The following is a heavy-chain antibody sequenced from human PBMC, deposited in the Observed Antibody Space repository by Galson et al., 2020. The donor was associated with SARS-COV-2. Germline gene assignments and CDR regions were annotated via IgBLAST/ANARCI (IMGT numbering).Heavy chain of an antibody. D-gene: IGHD5-12*01. J-gene: IGHJ6*02. CDR3: ARLVYPPSINYYGMDV. V-gene: IGHV5-51*01. CDR2: IYPGDSDT. CDR1: GYRFTRTW. Sequence: GESLKTSCQASGYRFTRTWIALVRQTPGKGLEWMGIIYPGDSDTRYSPSFQGQVTISADKSITTAYLQWSSLKASDTAMYFCARLVYPPSINYYGMDVWGQGTTVTVSS.